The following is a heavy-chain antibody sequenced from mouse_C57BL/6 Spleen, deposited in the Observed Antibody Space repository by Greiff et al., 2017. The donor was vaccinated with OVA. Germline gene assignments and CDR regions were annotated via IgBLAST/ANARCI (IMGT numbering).Heavy chain of an antibody. D-gene: IGHD2-4*01. CDR2: IYPGDGDT. Sequence: VQLQQSGAELVKPGASVKISCKASGYAFSSYWMNWVKQRPGKGLEWIGQIYPGDGDTNYNGKFKGKATLTADKSSSTAYMQLSSLTSEDSAVYFCARGDYDTYFDYWGQGTTLTVSS. J-gene: IGHJ2*01. CDR1: GYAFSSYW. V-gene: IGHV1-80*01. CDR3: ARGDYDTYFDY.